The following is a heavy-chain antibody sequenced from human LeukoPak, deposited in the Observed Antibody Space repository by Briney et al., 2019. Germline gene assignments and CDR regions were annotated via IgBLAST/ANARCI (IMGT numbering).Heavy chain of an antibody. CDR3: ARAEGYRHSWSWFDP. CDR1: GGSISSHY. V-gene: IGHV4-59*11. D-gene: IGHD2-8*01. CDR2: IYYSGST. Sequence: PSETLSLTCTVSGGSISSHYWSWIRQPPGKGLEWIGYIYYSGSTNYNPSLKSGVTISVDTSKNQFSLKLSSVTAADTAVYYCARAEGYRHSWSWFDPWGQGTLVTVSS. J-gene: IGHJ5*02.